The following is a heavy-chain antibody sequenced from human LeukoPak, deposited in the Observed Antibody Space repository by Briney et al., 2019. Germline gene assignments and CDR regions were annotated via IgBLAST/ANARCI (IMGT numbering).Heavy chain of an antibody. CDR2: ISWDGGST. J-gene: IGHJ4*02. V-gene: IGHV3-43*01. CDR1: GFTFDDYT. Sequence: GGSLRLSCAASGFTFDDYTMHWVRQAPGKGLEWVSLISWDGGSTYYADSVKGRFTISRDNSKNTLYLQMNRLRAEDTAVYYCARAGPSSSWHQFDYWGQGTLVTVSS. D-gene: IGHD6-13*01. CDR3: ARAGPSSSWHQFDY.